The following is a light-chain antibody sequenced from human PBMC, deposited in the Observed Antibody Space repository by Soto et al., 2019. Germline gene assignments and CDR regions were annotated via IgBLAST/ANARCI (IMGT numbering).Light chain of an antibody. CDR1: SSDVGGYNY. Sequence: QSVLTQPASGSGSPGQSITISCTGTSSDVGGYNYVSWYQQHPGKAPKLMIYDVSNRPSGLSNRFSGSKSCNTASLTISGLQAEDEADYYCSSYTSSSTPLYVFGTGTKVTVL. CDR2: DVS. CDR3: SSYTSSSTPLYV. V-gene: IGLV2-14*01. J-gene: IGLJ1*01.